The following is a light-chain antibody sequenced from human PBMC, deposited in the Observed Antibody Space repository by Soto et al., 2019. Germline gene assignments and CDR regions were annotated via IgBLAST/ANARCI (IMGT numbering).Light chain of an antibody. V-gene: IGKV1-39*01. CDR1: QIISNY. Sequence: IQMTHCPSSLSASVADRVTITCPAKQIISNYLNWYQQRPGQAPKLLIYAASSLQSGVPSRFSGSGSGTDFTLTISSLQPEDFATYYCQQSYSTPQTFGQGTKVDIK. J-gene: IGKJ1*01. CDR3: QQSYSTPQT. CDR2: AAS.